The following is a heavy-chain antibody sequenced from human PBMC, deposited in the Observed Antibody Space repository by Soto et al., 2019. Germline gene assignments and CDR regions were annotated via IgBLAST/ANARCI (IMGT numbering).Heavy chain of an antibody. CDR3: ASVSGESYGTPRFDY. J-gene: IGHJ4*02. CDR2: INPNTGGR. D-gene: IGHD5-18*01. V-gene: IGHV1-2*02. CDR1: GSTFTGHY. Sequence: GGSVKVCCRASGSTFTGHYMHWGRHAPGQRCEWMGWINPNTGGRNYRQKSHGRVTMTRDTAISTAYKQLSRLRSDDTAVYYCASVSGESYGTPRFDYCGQVTLVTVSS.